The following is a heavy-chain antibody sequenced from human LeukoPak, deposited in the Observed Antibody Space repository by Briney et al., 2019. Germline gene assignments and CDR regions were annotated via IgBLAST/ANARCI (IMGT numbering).Heavy chain of an antibody. J-gene: IGHJ4*02. Sequence: PGRSLRLSCAASGFTFSSYGMHWVRQAPGKGREGGAVIWYDGSNKYYADSVKGRFTISRDNSKNTLYLQMNSLRAEDTAVYYCAKDKLRHLEWLLTGFDYWGQGTLVTVSS. CDR2: IWYDGSNK. CDR1: GFTFSSYG. V-gene: IGHV3-33*06. CDR3: AKDKLRHLEWLLTGFDY. D-gene: IGHD3-3*01.